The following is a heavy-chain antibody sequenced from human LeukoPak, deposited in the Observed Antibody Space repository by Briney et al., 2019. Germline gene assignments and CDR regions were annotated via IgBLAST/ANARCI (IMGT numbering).Heavy chain of an antibody. J-gene: IGHJ4*02. CDR2: ISWISGSI. CDR1: GFTFDDYA. D-gene: IGHD5-18*01. V-gene: IGHV3-9*01. CDR3: AKGTAMVTAFDY. Sequence: PGGSLRLSCAASGFTFDDYAMHWVRQAPGKGLEWVSGISWISGSIGYADSVKGRFTISRDNAKNSLYLQMNSLRAEDTALYYCAKGTAMVTAFDYWGQGTLVTVSS.